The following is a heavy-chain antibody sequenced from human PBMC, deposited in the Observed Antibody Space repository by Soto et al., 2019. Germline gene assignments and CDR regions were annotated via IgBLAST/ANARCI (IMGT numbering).Heavy chain of an antibody. CDR2: IFDSGST. CDR3: ARRDPNGVSWFDP. Sequence: NPSETLSLTCTISADSMRHYNWNWIRQPPGMGLEWIGCIFDSGSTNYNPSLKGRVTISADTSKSQFSLKLTSVTTTDTAIYYCARRDPNGVSWFDPWGQGTLVTVSS. V-gene: IGHV4-59*08. J-gene: IGHJ5*02. D-gene: IGHD3-10*01. CDR1: ADSMRHYN.